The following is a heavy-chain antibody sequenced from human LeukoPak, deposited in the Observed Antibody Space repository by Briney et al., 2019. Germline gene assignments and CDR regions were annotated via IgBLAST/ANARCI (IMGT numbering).Heavy chain of an antibody. D-gene: IGHD3-22*01. Sequence: GGSLRLSCAGSGFTFGDYAMHWVRQAPGKGLEGVSGINWNSGGTGYADSVKGRFTISRDNAKSSLYLQMNSLRAEDTALYYCAKGSTYHYDSSGYPTDCWGQGTLVTVSS. CDR3: AKGSTYHYDSSGYPTDC. V-gene: IGHV3-9*01. CDR2: INWNSGGT. J-gene: IGHJ4*02. CDR1: GFTFGDYA.